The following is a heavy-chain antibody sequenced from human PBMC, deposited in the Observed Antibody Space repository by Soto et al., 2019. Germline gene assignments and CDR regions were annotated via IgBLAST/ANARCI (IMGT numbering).Heavy chain of an antibody. J-gene: IGHJ4*02. Sequence: ASVKVSCKASGYTFTVYYRHWVRQAPGQGLEWMGWINPNSGGTNYAQKFQGWVTMTRDTSISTAYMELSRLRSDDTAVYYCARGSVGPTTDFDYWGQGTLVTVSS. CDR2: INPNSGGT. D-gene: IGHD1-26*01. CDR1: GYTFTVYY. V-gene: IGHV1-2*04. CDR3: ARGSVGPTTDFDY.